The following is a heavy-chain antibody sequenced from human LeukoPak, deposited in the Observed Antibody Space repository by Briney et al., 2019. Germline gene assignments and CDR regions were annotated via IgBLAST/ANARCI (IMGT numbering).Heavy chain of an antibody. V-gene: IGHV3-23*01. D-gene: IGHD3-10*01. CDR1: GFTFSSYA. Sequence: GGSLRLTCAASGFTFSSYAMSWVRQAPGKGLEWVSAISGSGGSTYYADPVKGRFTISRDNSKNTLYLQMNSLRAEDTAVYYCAKIGGSGSYDFDYWGQGTLVTVSS. J-gene: IGHJ4*02. CDR3: AKIGGSGSYDFDY. CDR2: ISGSGGST.